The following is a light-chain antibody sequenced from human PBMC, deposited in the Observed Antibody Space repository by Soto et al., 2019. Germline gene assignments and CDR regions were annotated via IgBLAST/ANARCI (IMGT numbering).Light chain of an antibody. V-gene: IGKV3-15*01. Sequence: EIVMTQSPASLSVSPGDSATLSCRASQNGRSDVAWYQHKPGQAPRLLIYGSSTRAIGIPARFSGSGSGTEFTLIFTSLQAEDCGVYFCHQYKDRHPLTFGGGTKVAIK. CDR3: HQYKDRHPLT. CDR1: QNGRSD. J-gene: IGKJ4*02. CDR2: GSS.